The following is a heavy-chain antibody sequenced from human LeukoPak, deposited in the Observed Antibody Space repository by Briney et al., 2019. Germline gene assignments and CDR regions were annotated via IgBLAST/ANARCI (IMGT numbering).Heavy chain of an antibody. D-gene: IGHD3-22*01. V-gene: IGHV3-30-3*01. CDR1: GFTFSSYA. CDR2: ISYDGSNK. Sequence: PGGSLRLSCAASGFTFSSYAVPWVRQAPGKGLEWVAVISYDGSNKYYADSVKGRFTISRDNSKNTLYLQMNSLRAEDTAVYYCARERDSSGYLYYFDYWGQGTLVTVSS. CDR3: ARERDSSGYLYYFDY. J-gene: IGHJ4*02.